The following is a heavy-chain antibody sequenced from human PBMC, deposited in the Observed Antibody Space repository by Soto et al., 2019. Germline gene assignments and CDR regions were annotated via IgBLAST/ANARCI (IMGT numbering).Heavy chain of an antibody. Sequence: EVQLVESGGGLVQPGRSLRLSCAASGFTFDDYAMHWVRQAPGKGLEWVSGISWNSGSIGYADSVKGRFTISRDNAKNSLYLQMNSLRAEDTALYYCAKGYSSSWYDPPGDAFDIWGQGTMVTVSS. V-gene: IGHV3-9*01. J-gene: IGHJ3*02. CDR1: GFTFDDYA. CDR3: AKGYSSSWYDPPGDAFDI. CDR2: ISWNSGSI. D-gene: IGHD6-13*01.